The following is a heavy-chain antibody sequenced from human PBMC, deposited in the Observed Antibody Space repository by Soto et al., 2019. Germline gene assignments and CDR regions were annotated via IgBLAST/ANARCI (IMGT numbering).Heavy chain of an antibody. Sequence: QVQLVESGGGVVQPGRSLRLSCAASGFTFSSYGMHWVRQAPGKGLEWVAVISYDGSNKYYADSVKGRFTISRDNSKNTLYLQMNSLRAEDTAVYYCAKEGIVVVTAIPGASDYFDYWGQGTLVTVSS. J-gene: IGHJ4*02. CDR3: AKEGIVVVTAIPGASDYFDY. V-gene: IGHV3-30*18. CDR2: ISYDGSNK. CDR1: GFTFSSYG. D-gene: IGHD2-21*02.